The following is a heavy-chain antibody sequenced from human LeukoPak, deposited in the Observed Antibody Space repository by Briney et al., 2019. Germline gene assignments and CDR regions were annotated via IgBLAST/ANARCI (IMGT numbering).Heavy chain of an antibody. Sequence: SETLSLTCAVSGGSISSGGYSWSWIRQPPGKGLEWIGYIYHSGSTYYNPSLKSRVTISVDRSKNQFSLKLSSVTAADTAVYYCARGVLDSSSWYSVGASDIWGQGTMVTVSP. J-gene: IGHJ3*02. CDR2: IYHSGST. V-gene: IGHV4-30-2*01. CDR1: GGSISSGGYS. CDR3: ARGVLDSSSWYSVGASDI. D-gene: IGHD6-13*01.